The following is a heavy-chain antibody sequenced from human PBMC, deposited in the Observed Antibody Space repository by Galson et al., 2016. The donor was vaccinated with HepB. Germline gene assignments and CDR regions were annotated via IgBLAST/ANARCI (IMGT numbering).Heavy chain of an antibody. CDR3: TRGGVATTRRGFDY. CDR1: GFTFGDYA. Sequence: SLRLSCAASGFTFGDYAMSWFRQAPGKGLEWVGFIRSKAYGGTTEYAASVKGRFTISRDDSKSIAYLQMNILKTEDTAVYYCTRGGVATTRRGFDYWGQGTLVTVSS. D-gene: IGHD5-24*01. CDR2: IRSKAYGGTT. V-gene: IGHV3-49*03. J-gene: IGHJ4*02.